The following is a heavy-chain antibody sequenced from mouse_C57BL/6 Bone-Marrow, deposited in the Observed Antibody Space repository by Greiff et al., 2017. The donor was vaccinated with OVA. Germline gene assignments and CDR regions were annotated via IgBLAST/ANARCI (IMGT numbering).Heavy chain of an antibody. V-gene: IGHV1-54*01. CDR3: ARYSSSYAFDY. D-gene: IGHD1-1*01. CDR1: GYAFTNYL. Sequence: VQLQQSGAELVRPGTSVKVSCKASGYAFTNYLIEWVKQRPGQGLEWIGVINPGSGGTNYNEKFKGKATLTADKSSSTAYMQLSSLTSEDSAVYFCARYSSSYAFDYWGQGTTLTVSS. CDR2: INPGSGGT. J-gene: IGHJ2*01.